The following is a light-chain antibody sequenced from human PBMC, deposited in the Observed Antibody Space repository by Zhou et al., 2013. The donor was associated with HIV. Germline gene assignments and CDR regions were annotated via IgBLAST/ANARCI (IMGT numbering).Light chain of an antibody. CDR3: QQYGSSPHT. V-gene: IGKV3-20*01. Sequence: EIVLTQSPGTLSLSPGERATLSCRASQSVSSSYSAWYQQKPGQAPRLLIYGASSRATGIPDRFSGSGSGTDFTLIISRLEPEDFAVYYCQQYGSSPHTFGQGTKLEI. CDR1: QSVSSSY. CDR2: GAS. J-gene: IGKJ2*01.